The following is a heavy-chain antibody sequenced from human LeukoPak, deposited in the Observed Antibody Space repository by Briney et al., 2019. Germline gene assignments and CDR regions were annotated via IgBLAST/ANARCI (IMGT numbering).Heavy chain of an antibody. D-gene: IGHD3-22*01. Sequence: GGSLRLSCAASGFTFSNYWMNWVRQAPGKGLEWVANIRIDGSGEYYVDSVEGRFSISRDNANNSLFLQMNSLRPEDTAVYYCARSPAYYRDGSPYYRQTFDLWGQGTMVTVSS. V-gene: IGHV3-7*01. CDR3: ARSPAYYRDGSPYYRQTFDL. J-gene: IGHJ3*01. CDR1: GFTFSNYW. CDR2: IRIDGSGE.